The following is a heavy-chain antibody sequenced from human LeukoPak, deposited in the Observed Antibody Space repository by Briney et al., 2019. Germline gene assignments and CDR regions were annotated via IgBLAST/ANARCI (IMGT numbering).Heavy chain of an antibody. CDR1: GFTFSSYW. CDR2: INSDGSST. V-gene: IGHV3-74*01. D-gene: IGHD4-17*01. J-gene: IGHJ4*02. Sequence: GGSLRLSCAASGFTFSSYWMHWVRQAPGKGLVWVSRINSDGSSTSYADSVKGRFTISRDNAKNTLYLQMNSLRAEDTAVYHCARDWYGDSRGYWGQGTLVTVSS. CDR3: ARDWYGDSRGY.